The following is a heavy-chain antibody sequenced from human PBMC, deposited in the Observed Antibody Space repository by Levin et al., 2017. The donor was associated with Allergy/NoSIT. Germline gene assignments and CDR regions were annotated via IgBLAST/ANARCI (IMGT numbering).Heavy chain of an antibody. CDR2: ISSSGSTI. D-gene: IGHD6-13*01. V-gene: IGHV3-11*01. J-gene: IGHJ5*02. CDR1: GFPFSDYY. CDR3: ARDKSEQQSDTHTSDGFDP. Sequence: LSLTCAASGFPFSDYYMSWLRQAPGKGLEWVSYISSSGSTIYYADSVKGRFTISRDNAKNSLYLQMNSLRAEDTAVYYCARDKSEQQSDTHTSDGFDPWGQGTLVTVSS.